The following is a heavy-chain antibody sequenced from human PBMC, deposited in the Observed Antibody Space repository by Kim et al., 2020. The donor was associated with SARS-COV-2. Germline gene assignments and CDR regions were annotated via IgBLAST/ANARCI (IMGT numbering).Heavy chain of an antibody. CDR1: GFTFGDYA. Sequence: GGSLRLSCTASGFTFGDYAMSWVRQAPGKGLEWVGFIRSKAYGGTTEYAASVKGRFTISRDDSKSIAYLQMNSLKTEDTAVYYCTRGDYYDSSGYYANFDYWGQGTLVTVSS. V-gene: IGHV3-49*04. CDR3: TRGDYYDSSGYYANFDY. CDR2: IRSKAYGGTT. J-gene: IGHJ4*02. D-gene: IGHD3-22*01.